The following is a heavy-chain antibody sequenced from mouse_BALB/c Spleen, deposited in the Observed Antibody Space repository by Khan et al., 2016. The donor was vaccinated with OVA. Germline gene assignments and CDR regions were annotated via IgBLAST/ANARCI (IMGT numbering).Heavy chain of an antibody. CDR1: GYSITSDYA. CDR3: ARGRAY. CDR2: ITYSGST. J-gene: IGHJ3*01. D-gene: IGHD3-3*01. Sequence: EVQLQESGPGLVKPSQSLSLTCTVTGYSITSDYAWNWIRPFPGNKLEWMGYITYSGSTSYIPSLKSRISITRDTSKNQFFLQLNSVTSEDTATYYGARGRAYWGQGTLVTVSA. V-gene: IGHV3-2*02.